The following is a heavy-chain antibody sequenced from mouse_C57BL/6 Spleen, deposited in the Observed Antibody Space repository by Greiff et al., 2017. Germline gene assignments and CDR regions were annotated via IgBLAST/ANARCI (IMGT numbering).Heavy chain of an antibody. Sequence: QVKLQQPGAELVMPGPSVKLSCKASGYSFTSYWMHWVKLRPGQGLEWIGEIDPSDSYTNYNQKFKSRSTLTVDKSSSTAYMQLSSLTSEDSAVYYCARRQSYAMDYWGQGTSVTVSS. J-gene: IGHJ4*01. V-gene: IGHV1-69*01. D-gene: IGHD3-2*01. CDR2: IDPSDSYT. CDR3: ARRQSYAMDY. CDR1: GYSFTSYW.